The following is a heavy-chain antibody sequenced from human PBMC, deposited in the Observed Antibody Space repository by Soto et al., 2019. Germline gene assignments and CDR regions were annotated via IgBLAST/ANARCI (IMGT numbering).Heavy chain of an antibody. CDR3: ARRVIGSSRAFDI. J-gene: IGHJ3*02. D-gene: IGHD3-10*01. V-gene: IGHV3-23*01. CDR2: ISDGGDLT. CDR1: GFAFTGHP. Sequence: VQLLESGGGLAQPGGSLRLSCEASGFAFTGHPMSWVRQAPEKGLEWVAGISDGGDLTYNADSVKGRFTISRDNSRNTLYLQMNSLRAEDTAVYYCARRVIGSSRAFDIWGQGTMVTVSS.